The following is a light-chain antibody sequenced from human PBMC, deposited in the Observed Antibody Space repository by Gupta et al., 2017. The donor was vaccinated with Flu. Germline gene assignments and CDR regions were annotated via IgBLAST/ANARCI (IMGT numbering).Light chain of an antibody. CDR1: QNVNSD. J-gene: IGKJ1*01. CDR3: QHYNTCPRP. V-gene: IGKV3-15*01. CDR2: GAS. Sequence: EIVMTQSPDTLSVSPGETATLSCRASQNVNSDLAWYQQKPGQAPRLLIYGASTRASGVPSRLRGSGFGTEFTLTISSRQSEDSAVYYCQHYNTCPRPFGQWTNVEIK.